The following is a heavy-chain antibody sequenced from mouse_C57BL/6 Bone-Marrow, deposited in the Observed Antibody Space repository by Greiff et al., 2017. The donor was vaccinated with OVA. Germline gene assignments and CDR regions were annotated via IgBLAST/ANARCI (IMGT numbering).Heavy chain of an antibody. D-gene: IGHD1-1*01. V-gene: IGHV1-69*01. J-gene: IGHJ4*01. CDR3: ARAHYGSSYAMDY. CDR1: GYTFTSYW. Sequence: VQLQQSGAELVMPGASVKLSCKASGYTFTSYWMHWVKQRPGQGLEWIGEIDPSDSYTNYNQKFKGKSTLTVDKSSSTAYMQLSSLTSEDSAVYYCARAHYGSSYAMDYWGQGTSVTVSS. CDR2: IDPSDSYT.